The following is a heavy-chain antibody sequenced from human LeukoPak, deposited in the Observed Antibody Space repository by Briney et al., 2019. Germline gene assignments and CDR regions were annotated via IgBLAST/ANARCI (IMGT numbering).Heavy chain of an antibody. D-gene: IGHD3-10*01. CDR3: AKDVEVLLWFGDLSYFDY. CDR1: GFTFSSYA. V-gene: IGHV3-23*01. Sequence: PGGSLRLSCAASGFTFSSYATSWVRQAPGKGLEWVSAISGSGGSTYYADSVKGRFTISRDNSKNTLYLQMNSLRAEDTAVYYCAKDVEVLLWFGDLSYFDYWGQGTLVTVSS. CDR2: ISGSGGST. J-gene: IGHJ4*02.